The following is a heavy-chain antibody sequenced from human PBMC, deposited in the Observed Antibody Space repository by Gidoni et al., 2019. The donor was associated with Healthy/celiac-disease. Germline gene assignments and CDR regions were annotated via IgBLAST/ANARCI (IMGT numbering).Heavy chain of an antibody. V-gene: IGHV3-30*01. D-gene: IGHD2-15*01. CDR2: ISYDGSNK. CDR3: AREEVVVAAHDAFDI. Sequence: QVQLVESGGGVVQPGRSLRLSCAASGFTFSSYAMHWVRQAPGKGLEWVAVISYDGSNKYYADSVKGRFTISRDNSKNTLYLQMNSLRAEDTAVYYCAREEVVVAAHDAFDIWGQGTMVTVSS. CDR1: GFTFSSYA. J-gene: IGHJ3*02.